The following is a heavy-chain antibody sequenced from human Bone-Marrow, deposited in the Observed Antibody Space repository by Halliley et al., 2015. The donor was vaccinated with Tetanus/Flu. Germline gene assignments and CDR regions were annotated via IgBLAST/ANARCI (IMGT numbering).Heavy chain of an antibody. Sequence: FSYIYNRGTLHYNPPLKNRVSITTDTSRNPFSLRVNSVTAADPAVYFCARGSPDRIYYFDPWGQGSLVTVSS. CDR2: IYNRGTL. D-gene: IGHD5-12*01. CDR3: ARGSPDRIYYFDP. J-gene: IGHJ5*02. V-gene: IGHV4-31*02.